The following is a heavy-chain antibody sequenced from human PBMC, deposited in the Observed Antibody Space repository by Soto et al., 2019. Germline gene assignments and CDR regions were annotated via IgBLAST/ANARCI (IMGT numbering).Heavy chain of an antibody. CDR3: AKTPGRVDPFEY. J-gene: IGHJ4*02. D-gene: IGHD2-15*01. CDR1: GFTFNRYA. CDR2: ISDNGRNT. V-gene: IGHV3-23*01. Sequence: EVQLLESGGGLVQPGGSLRLSCAASGFTFNRYAMSWVRQAPGKGLEWVSTISDNGRNTYYADPVKGRLTISRDNSKNTMHLQMNSLRAEDTAVYYCAKTPGRVDPFEYWGQGALVTVSS.